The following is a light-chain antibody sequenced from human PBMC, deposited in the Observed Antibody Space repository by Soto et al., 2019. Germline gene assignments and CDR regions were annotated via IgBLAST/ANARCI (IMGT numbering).Light chain of an antibody. Sequence: EIVMTQSPATLSVSPGERATLSCRASQSVSSNLAWYQQKPGQAPRLLIYGASTRATSIPARFSGSGSGTDFPLTISSLQSEDFAVYYCQQSNNWPQTFGQGTKVEIK. CDR2: GAS. J-gene: IGKJ1*01. V-gene: IGKV3-15*01. CDR1: QSVSSN. CDR3: QQSNNWPQT.